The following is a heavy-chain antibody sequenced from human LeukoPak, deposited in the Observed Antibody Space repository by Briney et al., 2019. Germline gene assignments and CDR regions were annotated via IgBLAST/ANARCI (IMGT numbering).Heavy chain of an antibody. CDR1: GFTFSSYA. Sequence: GGSLRLSCAASGFTFSSYAMSWVRQAPGKGLEWVSAISGSGGSTYYADSVKGRFTIPRDNSKNTLYLQMNSLRAEDTAVYYCAKEITYYYDSSDAFDIWGQGTMVAVSS. CDR3: AKEITYYYDSSDAFDI. V-gene: IGHV3-23*01. D-gene: IGHD3-22*01. J-gene: IGHJ3*02. CDR2: ISGSGGST.